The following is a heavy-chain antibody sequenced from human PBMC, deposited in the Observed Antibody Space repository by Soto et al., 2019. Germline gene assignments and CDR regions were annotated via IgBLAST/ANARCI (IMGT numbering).Heavy chain of an antibody. V-gene: IGHV1-69*06. D-gene: IGHD3-10*01. CDR3: SVKYYYGSGSYLA. J-gene: IGHJ5*02. CDR2: TIPIFGTA. CDR1: GGTFSSYA. Sequence: SVKVSCKASGGTFSSYAISWVRQAPGQGLEWMGGTIPIFGTANYAQKFQGRVTITADKSTSTAYMELSSLRSEDTAVYYCSVKYYYGSGSYLAWGQGYLVTVS.